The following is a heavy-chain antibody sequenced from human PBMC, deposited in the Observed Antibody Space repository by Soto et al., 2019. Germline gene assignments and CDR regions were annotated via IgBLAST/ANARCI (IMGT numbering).Heavy chain of an antibody. CDR2: IIPIFGTA. D-gene: IGHD3-10*01. CDR1: GGTFSSYA. Sequence: SVKVSCKASGGTFSSYAISWVRQAPGQGLEWMGGIIPIFGTANYAQKFQGRVTIIADESTSTAYMELNSLTSEDTAVYYCARERYYGSGRSYYYYGMDVWGQGTTVTVPS. CDR3: ARERYYGSGRSYYYYGMDV. J-gene: IGHJ6*02. V-gene: IGHV1-69*13.